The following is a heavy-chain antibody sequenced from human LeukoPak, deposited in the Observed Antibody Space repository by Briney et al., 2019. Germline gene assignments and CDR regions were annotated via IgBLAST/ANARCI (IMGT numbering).Heavy chain of an antibody. V-gene: IGHV4-31*03. CDR1: GGSISSGGYY. CDR2: IYYSGST. D-gene: IGHD3-22*01. CDR3: ARGNYDSSGCYYAHAFDI. Sequence: SETLSLTCTVSGGSISSGGYYWSWIRQHPGKGLEWIGYIYYSGSTYYNPSLKSRVTISVDTSKNQFSLKLSSVTAADTAVYYCARGNYDSSGCYYAHAFDIWGQGTMVTVSS. J-gene: IGHJ3*02.